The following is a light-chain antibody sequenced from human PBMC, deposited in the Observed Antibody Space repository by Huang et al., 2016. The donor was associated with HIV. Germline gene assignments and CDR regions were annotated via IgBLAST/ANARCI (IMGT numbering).Light chain of an antibody. CDR3: QQYDNLPLT. V-gene: IGKV1-33*01. CDR1: QDISNY. Sequence: DIQMTQSPSSLSASVGDRITITCRASQDISNYLNWYQQRPGEAPKRLISDASNLETGVPSRFSGSGSETDFTFTISSLQPEDVATYYCQQYDNLPLTFGGGTKVEI. CDR2: DAS. J-gene: IGKJ4*01.